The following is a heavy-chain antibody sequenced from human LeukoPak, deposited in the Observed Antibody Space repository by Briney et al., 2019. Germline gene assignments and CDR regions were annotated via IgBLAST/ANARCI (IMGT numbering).Heavy chain of an antibody. CDR3: ARDLSIAAPGTDFDY. D-gene: IGHD6-13*01. V-gene: IGHV1-2*02. J-gene: IGHJ4*02. CDR1: GYTFSSYA. CDR2: INPNSGGT. Sequence: GASVKVSCKASGYTFSSYAMHWVRQAPGQRLEWLGWINPNSGGTKYAQKFQGRVTMTRDPSISTAYMELSRLTSDDTAVYYCARDLSIAAPGTDFDYWGQGTLVTVSS.